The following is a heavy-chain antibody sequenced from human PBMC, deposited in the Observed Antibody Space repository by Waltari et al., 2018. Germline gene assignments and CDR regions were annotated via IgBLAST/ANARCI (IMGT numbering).Heavy chain of an antibody. V-gene: IGHV4-34*01. CDR3: ARGQGAVAGNYFDY. J-gene: IGHJ4*02. CDR2: INHSGST. D-gene: IGHD6-19*01. Sequence: QVQLQQWGAGLLKPSETLSLTCAVYGGSFSGYYWSWIRQPPGKGLEWIGEINHSGSTNYNPSLKSRVTISVDTSKNQFSLKLSSVTAADTAVYYCARGQGAVAGNYFDYWGQGTLVTVSS. CDR1: GGSFSGYY.